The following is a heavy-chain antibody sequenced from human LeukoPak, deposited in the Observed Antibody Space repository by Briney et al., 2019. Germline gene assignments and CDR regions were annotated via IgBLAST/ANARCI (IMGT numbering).Heavy chain of an antibody. V-gene: IGHV3-23*01. Sequence: GGSLRLSCEASGFTFSNYALSWVRQAPGKGLEWVSAITGSGGSTYYADSVKGRFTISRDNSKNTLYLQMNSLRAEDTAVYYCAKDGPLLRFSDGMDVWGQGTTVTVSS. CDR2: ITGSGGST. CDR3: AKDGPLLRFSDGMDV. CDR1: GFTFSNYA. J-gene: IGHJ6*02. D-gene: IGHD3-3*01.